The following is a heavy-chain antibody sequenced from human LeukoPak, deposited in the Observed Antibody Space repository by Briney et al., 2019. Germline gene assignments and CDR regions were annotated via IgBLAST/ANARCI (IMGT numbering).Heavy chain of an antibody. Sequence: SETLSLTCTVSGGSISSYYWSWIRQPPGKGLEWIGYIYYSGSTNYNPSPKSRVTISVDTSKNQFSLKLSSVTAADTAVYYCARGLALRGGNYFDYWGQGTLVTVSS. D-gene: IGHD3-16*01. CDR3: ARGLALRGGNYFDY. J-gene: IGHJ4*02. CDR2: IYYSGST. CDR1: GGSISSYY. V-gene: IGHV4-59*08.